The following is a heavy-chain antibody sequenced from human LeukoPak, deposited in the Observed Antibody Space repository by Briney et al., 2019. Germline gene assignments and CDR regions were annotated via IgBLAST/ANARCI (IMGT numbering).Heavy chain of an antibody. J-gene: IGHJ3*02. CDR1: GFVFSGSA. CDR3: TVLGGSDAFEN. D-gene: IGHD3-10*01. Sequence: GGSLRLSCAASGFVFSGSAMHWVRQASGKGLEWVGRIRSKANGYTTAYAASVKGRFIISRDDSKNTAYLQMNGLKTEDTAVYYCTVLGGSDAFENWGQGTMVTVSS. CDR2: IRSKANGYTT. V-gene: IGHV3-73*01.